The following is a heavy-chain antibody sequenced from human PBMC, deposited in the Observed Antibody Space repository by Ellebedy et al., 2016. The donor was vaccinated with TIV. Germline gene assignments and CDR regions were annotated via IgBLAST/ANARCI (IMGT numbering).Heavy chain of an antibody. J-gene: IGHJ6*02. CDR3: ARQNCSGDSCYNYYYGIDV. D-gene: IGHD2-15*01. Sequence: GGSLRLXXQGSGYTFTSHWISWVRQLPGKGLEWMGRIDPSDSYINYSPSFQGHVTFSADKSISTAYLQWSSLKASDTAMYYCARQNCSGDSCYNYYYGIDVWGQGTTVTISS. V-gene: IGHV5-10-1*01. CDR2: IDPSDSYI. CDR1: GYTFTSHW.